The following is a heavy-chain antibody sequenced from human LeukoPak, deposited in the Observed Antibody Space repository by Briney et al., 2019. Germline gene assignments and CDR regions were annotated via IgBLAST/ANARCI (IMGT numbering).Heavy chain of an antibody. Sequence: GATVKISCKASGYTFTDYYMHWVQQAPGKGLEWMGRVDPEDGETIYAEKFQGRVTITADTSTDTAYMELSSLRSEDTAVYYCAIGEVVDYYYYMDVWGKGTTVTVSS. CDR1: GYTFTDYY. J-gene: IGHJ6*03. V-gene: IGHV1-69-2*01. CDR2: VDPEDGET. CDR3: AIGEVVDYYYYMDV.